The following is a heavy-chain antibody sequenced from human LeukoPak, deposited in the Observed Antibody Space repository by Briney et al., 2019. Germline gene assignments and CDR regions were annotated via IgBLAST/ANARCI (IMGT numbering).Heavy chain of an antibody. J-gene: IGHJ3*02. CDR2: IYYSGST. V-gene: IGHV4-39*01. CDR1: GGSISSSSYY. CDR3: ASNNLAYCGGDCYAFDI. Sequence: PSETLSLTCTVSGGSISSSSYYWGWIRQPPGTGLEWIGSIYYSGSTYYNPSLKSRVTISVDTSKNQFSLKLSSVTAADTAVYYCASNNLAYCGGDCYAFDIWGQGTMVTVSS. D-gene: IGHD2-21*02.